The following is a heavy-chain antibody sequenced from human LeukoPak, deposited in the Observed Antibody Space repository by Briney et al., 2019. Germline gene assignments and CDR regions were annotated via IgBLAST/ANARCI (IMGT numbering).Heavy chain of an antibody. V-gene: IGHV1-69*13. CDR3: AVVVAAPEATYYYYYYMDV. CDR1: GGTFSSYA. Sequence: ASVKVSYKASGGTFSSYAISWVRQAPGQGLEWMGGIIPIFGTANYAQKFQGRVTITADESTSTAYMELSSLRSEDTAVYYCAVVVAAPEATYYYYYYMDVWGKGTTVTISS. J-gene: IGHJ6*03. CDR2: IIPIFGTA. D-gene: IGHD2-15*01.